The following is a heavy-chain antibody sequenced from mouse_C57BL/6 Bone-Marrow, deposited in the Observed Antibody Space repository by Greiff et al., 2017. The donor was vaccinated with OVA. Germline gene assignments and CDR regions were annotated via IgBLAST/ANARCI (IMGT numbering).Heavy chain of an antibody. D-gene: IGHD1-1*01. CDR2: ISDGGSYT. CDR1: GFTFSSYA. Sequence: EVQGVESGGGLVKPGGSLKLSCAASGFTFSSYAMSWVRQTPEKRLEWVATISDGGSYTYYPDNVKGRFTISRDNAKNNLYLQMSHLKSEDTAMYYCARYYYGSSYAWFAYWGQGTLVTVSA. CDR3: ARYYYGSSYAWFAY. V-gene: IGHV5-4*01. J-gene: IGHJ3*01.